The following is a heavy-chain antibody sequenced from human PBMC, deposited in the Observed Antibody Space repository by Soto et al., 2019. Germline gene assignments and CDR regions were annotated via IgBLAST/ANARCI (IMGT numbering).Heavy chain of an antibody. V-gene: IGHV4-61*01. D-gene: IGHD6-19*01. J-gene: IGHJ4*02. CDR3: AREEDYSSGCFDY. CDR1: GGSVSSGSYY. Sequence: PSETLSLTCTVSGGSVSSGSYYWSWIRQPPGKGLEWIGYIYYSGSTNYNPSLKSRVTISVDTSKNQSSLKLSSVTAADTAVYYCAREEDYSSGCFDYWGQGTLVTVSS. CDR2: IYYSGST.